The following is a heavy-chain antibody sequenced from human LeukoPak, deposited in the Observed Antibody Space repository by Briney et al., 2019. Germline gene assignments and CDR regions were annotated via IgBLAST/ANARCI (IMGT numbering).Heavy chain of an antibody. CDR2: INAGNGKT. J-gene: IGHJ4*02. CDR1: GYTFTSYG. D-gene: IGHD3-9*01. CDR3: ARGYYDLLTGHVVTYYFDY. Sequence: ASVKVSCKASGYTFTSYGISWVRQAPGQGLEWMGWINAGNGKTNYSQKFQVRVTLTRDTSASTVYMELSSLRSEDTAVYYCARGYYDLLTGHVVTYYFDYWGQGTLVTVSS. V-gene: IGHV1-18*01.